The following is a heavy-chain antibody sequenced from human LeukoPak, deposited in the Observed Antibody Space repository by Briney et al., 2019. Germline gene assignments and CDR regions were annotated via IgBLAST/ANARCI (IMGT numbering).Heavy chain of an antibody. V-gene: IGHV3-23*01. J-gene: IGHJ4*02. CDR1: GSTFSSYA. Sequence: GGSLRLSSAASGSTFSSYAMSWVRQAPGKGLEWVSAISGSGGSTYYADSVKGRFTISRDNSKNTLYLQMNSLRAEDTAVYYCAKGTDYDILTGYLDWGQGTLVTVSS. D-gene: IGHD3-9*01. CDR2: ISGSGGST. CDR3: AKGTDYDILTGYLD.